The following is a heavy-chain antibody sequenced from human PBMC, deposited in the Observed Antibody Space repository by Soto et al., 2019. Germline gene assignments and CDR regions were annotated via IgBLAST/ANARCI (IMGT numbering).Heavy chain of an antibody. Sequence: QVQLQESGPGLVKPSQTLSLTCAVSGGSISNGGYYWSWIRQHPGKGLEWIGSIYFSGSTYYNPSLKSRVTMSVATPKNQFSLKLSSVTAADTAMYYCARDRHSQKPNHRWGGGYMDVWGKGTTVTVSS. CDR2: IYFSGST. CDR3: ARDRHSQKPNHRWGGGYMDV. J-gene: IGHJ6*03. V-gene: IGHV4-31*11. CDR1: GGSISNGGYY. D-gene: IGHD3-16*01.